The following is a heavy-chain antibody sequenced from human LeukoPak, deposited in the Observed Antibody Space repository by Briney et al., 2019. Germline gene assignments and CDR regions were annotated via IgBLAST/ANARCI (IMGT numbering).Heavy chain of an antibody. J-gene: IGHJ4*02. V-gene: IGHV4-38-2*01. CDR1: GYSISSGYY. Sequence: PSETLSFTCAVSGYSISSGYYWGWIRQPPGKGLEWIGSIYHSGSTYYNPSLKSRVTISVDTSKNQFSLKLSSVTAADTAVYYCARRSENSSGYYFAYYFDYWGQGTLVTVSS. CDR3: ARRSENSSGYYFAYYFDY. CDR2: IYHSGST. D-gene: IGHD3-22*01.